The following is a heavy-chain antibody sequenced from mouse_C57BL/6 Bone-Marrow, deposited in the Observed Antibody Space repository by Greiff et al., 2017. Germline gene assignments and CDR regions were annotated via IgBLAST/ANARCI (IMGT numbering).Heavy chain of an antibody. V-gene: IGHV14-4*01. CDR3: TTLSCFDY. CDR2: IDPENGDT. CDR1: GFNIKDDY. J-gene: IGHJ2*01. Sequence: VQLQQPGAELVRPGASVKLSCTASGFNIKDDYMHWVKQRPEQGLEWIGWIDPENGDTEYASKFQGKATITADTSSNTASLQLSSLTSEDTAVYYCTTLSCFDYWGQGTTLTVSA.